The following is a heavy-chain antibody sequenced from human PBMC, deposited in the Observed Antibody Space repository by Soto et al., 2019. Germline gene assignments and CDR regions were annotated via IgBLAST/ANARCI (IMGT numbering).Heavy chain of an antibody. D-gene: IGHD1-26*01. CDR2: ISSDGNNK. CDR1: GFTVSAYT. V-gene: IGHV3-30-3*01. J-gene: IGHJ4*02. CDR3: ASWEKPLFDY. Sequence: QVQLVESGGGVVQPGRSLRLSCAASGFTVSAYTMHCVRQAPGKGLEWVAVISSDGNNKYYTDSVKGRFTISRDTSTNTLYLQMNSLRAEDTAVYYCASWEKPLFDYWGQGTLVTVSS.